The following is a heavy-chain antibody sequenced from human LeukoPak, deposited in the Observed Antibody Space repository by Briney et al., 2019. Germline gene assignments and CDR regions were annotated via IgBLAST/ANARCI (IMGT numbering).Heavy chain of an antibody. V-gene: IGHV3-23*01. D-gene: IGHD2-15*01. CDR1: GFIFSSYG. CDR3: AKSGLNRFDY. Sequence: GGSLRLSCAASGFIFSSYGMSWVRQAPGKGLEWVSAISGSGGRTSTYYADSVRGRFTISRDNSKNTLYLQMNSLRAEDTAVYYCAKSGLNRFDYWGQGTLVTVSS. J-gene: IGHJ4*02. CDR2: ISGSGGRTST.